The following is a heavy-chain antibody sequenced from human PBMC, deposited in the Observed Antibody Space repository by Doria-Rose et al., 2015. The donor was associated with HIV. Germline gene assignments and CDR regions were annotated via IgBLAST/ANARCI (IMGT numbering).Heavy chain of an antibody. Sequence: QVQLPQWVAGLLKPSETLPLTCAVYGGSFSGYYWTWIRQSPGKGLEWIGEINHGGSTNYNPSLKSRVTTSLDMSKNQFPLKVTSVTAADTAVYYCARGPSDFGDYVAFQHWGQGTLGTGSS. V-gene: IGHV4-34*01. D-gene: IGHD4-17*01. CDR2: INHGGST. CDR1: GGSFSGYY. CDR3: ARGPSDFGDYVAFQH. J-gene: IGHJ1*01.